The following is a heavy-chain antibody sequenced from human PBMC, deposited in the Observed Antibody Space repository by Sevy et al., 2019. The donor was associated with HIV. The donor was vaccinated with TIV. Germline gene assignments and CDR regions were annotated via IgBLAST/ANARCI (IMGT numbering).Heavy chain of an antibody. J-gene: IGHJ5*02. D-gene: IGHD2-15*01. Sequence: ASVQVSCKASGYTFTSYGISWVRQAPGQGLEWMGWISAYNGNTNYAQKLQGRVTMTTDTSTSTAYMELRSLRSDDTAVYYCARLGYCSGGSCSPWFDPWGQGTLVTVSS. CDR3: ARLGYCSGGSCSPWFDP. CDR1: GYTFTSYG. V-gene: IGHV1-18*01. CDR2: ISAYNGNT.